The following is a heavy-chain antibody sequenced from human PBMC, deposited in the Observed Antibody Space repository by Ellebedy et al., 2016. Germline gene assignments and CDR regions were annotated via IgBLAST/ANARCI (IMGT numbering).Heavy chain of an antibody. CDR2: ISSSGSLK. CDR1: GFTFSSYS. Sequence: GGSLRLXXAVSGFTFSSYSFNWIRQAPGKGLEWVSHISSSGSLKFYADSLRDRFTISRVNAKNLLHLQMNSLTAEDTAVYFCTREAGGSFVDSWGQGVLVTVSS. CDR3: TREAGGSFVDS. V-gene: IGHV3-48*04. D-gene: IGHD1-26*01. J-gene: IGHJ4*02.